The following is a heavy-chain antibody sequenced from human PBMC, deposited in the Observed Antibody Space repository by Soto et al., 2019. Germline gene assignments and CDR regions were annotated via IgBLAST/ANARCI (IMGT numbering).Heavy chain of an antibody. D-gene: IGHD6-19*01. CDR3: AVLYSSGWYYFQH. CDR2: ISSSSSYI. V-gene: IGHV3-21*01. J-gene: IGHJ1*01. CDR1: GFTFSSCS. Sequence: GGSLRLSCAASGFTFSSCSMNWVRQAPGKGLEWVSSISSSSSYIYYADSVKGRFTISRDNAKNSLYLQMNSLRAEGTAVYYCAVLYSSGWYYFQHWGQGTLVTVSS.